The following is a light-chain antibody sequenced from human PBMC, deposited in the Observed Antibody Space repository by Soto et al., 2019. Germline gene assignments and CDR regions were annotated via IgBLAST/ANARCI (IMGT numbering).Light chain of an antibody. Sequence: QSVLTQPRSVSESPGQSLTISCSGSSSDIGDYDYVSWYQQHPGKAPTLLIYDVTKRPSGVPDRFSGSKSGDTASLTISGLQAGDEGNYYCCSYVGSNTLYVFGTGTKVTVL. CDR3: CSYVGSNTLYV. CDR2: DVT. J-gene: IGLJ1*01. CDR1: SSDIGDYDY. V-gene: IGLV2-11*01.